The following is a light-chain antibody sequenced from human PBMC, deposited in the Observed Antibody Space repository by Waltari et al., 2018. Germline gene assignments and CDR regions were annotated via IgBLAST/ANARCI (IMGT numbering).Light chain of an antibody. V-gene: IGKV1-39*01. CDR1: QSISSY. CDR3: QQRFSTPLT. J-gene: IGKJ4*01. CDR2: AAS. Sequence: DIQMTQSPSSLSASLGDSVTITCRASQSISSYLNCYQQKAGVAPKLLIYAASSLRNGVPSSFSGSGSGTDFSLTISSLQPEDFATYYCQQRFSTPLTLGVGSKVAIK.